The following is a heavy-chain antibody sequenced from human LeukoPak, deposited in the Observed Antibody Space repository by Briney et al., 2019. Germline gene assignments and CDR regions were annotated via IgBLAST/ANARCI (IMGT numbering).Heavy chain of an antibody. J-gene: IGHJ4*02. CDR3: ARLTDYDILTGTIYYFDY. CDR2: IYYSGST. D-gene: IGHD3-9*01. CDR1: GGSISSYY. Sequence: SETLSLTFTVSGGSISSYYWSWIRQPPGKGLGGIGYIYYSGSTNYNPSLKSRVTISVDTSKNQFSLKLSSVTAADTAVYYCARLTDYDILTGTIYYFDYWGQGTLVTVSS. V-gene: IGHV4-59*08.